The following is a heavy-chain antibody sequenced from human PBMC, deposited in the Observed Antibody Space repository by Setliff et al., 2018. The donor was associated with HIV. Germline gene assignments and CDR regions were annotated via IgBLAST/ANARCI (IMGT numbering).Heavy chain of an antibody. Sequence: ASVKVSCKASGYTFTSYGISWVRQAPGQGLEWMGWIRAYNGNTNYAQKLQGRVTMTTDTSTSTAYMELRSLRSDDTAVYYCARNTYYYDSSGSGGYYFDYWGQGTLVTVSS. CDR2: IRAYNGNT. V-gene: IGHV1-18*01. CDR3: ARNTYYYDSSGSGGYYFDY. CDR1: GYTFTSYG. J-gene: IGHJ4*02. D-gene: IGHD3-22*01.